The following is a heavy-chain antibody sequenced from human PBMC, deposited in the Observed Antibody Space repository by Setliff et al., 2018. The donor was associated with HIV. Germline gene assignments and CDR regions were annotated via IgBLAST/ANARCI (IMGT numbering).Heavy chain of an antibody. CDR3: ATDDYNGDSFDN. V-gene: IGHV1-2*06. D-gene: IGHD4-4*01. J-gene: IGHJ4*02. CDR2: INPNSGGT. CDR1: GYSFTVYY. Sequence: GASVKVSCKASGYSFTVYYMHWVRQAPGQGLEWMGRINPNSGGTNYAQKFQGRVTLTRDTSISTAYMEVSNLRSDDTAVYYCATDDYNGDSFDNWGQGTLVTVSS.